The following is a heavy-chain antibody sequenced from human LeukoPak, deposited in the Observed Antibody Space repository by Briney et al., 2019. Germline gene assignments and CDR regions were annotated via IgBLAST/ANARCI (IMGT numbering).Heavy chain of an antibody. CDR2: LYDDGTT. CDR1: GFTVSRHF. D-gene: IGHD2-2*01. CDR3: ARELLYHYYEY. J-gene: IGHJ4*02. V-gene: IGHV3-53*01. Sequence: AGGSLTLFCDVSGFTVSRHFMSWVRQAPGKGLDWVSVLYDDGTTHDADSLKGRFTISRDTSKNILYLEMNSLRADAAAVYYCARELLYHYYEYWGQGTLVTVSA.